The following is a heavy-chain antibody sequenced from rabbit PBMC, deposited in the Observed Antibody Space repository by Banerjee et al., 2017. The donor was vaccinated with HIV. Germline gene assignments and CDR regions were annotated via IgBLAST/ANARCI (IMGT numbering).Heavy chain of an antibody. CDR3: ARDLAGVIGWNFSL. CDR2: IYTDFNSA. D-gene: IGHD4-1*01. Sequence: QEHLEESGGDLVKPGASLTLTCTASGFSFSSSYWICWVRQAPGKGLEWIGCIYTDFNSAYYASWVNGRFTISKSSSSTVTLQMTSLTAADTATYFCARDLAGVIGWNFSLWGQGTLVTVS. J-gene: IGHJ4*01. V-gene: IGHV1S45*01. CDR1: GFSFSSSYW.